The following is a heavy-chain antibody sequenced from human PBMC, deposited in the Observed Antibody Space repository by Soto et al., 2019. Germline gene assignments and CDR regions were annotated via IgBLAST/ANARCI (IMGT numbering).Heavy chain of an antibody. CDR3: ARSRIAAAGKYYYYYYGMDV. Sequence: ASGPKLVNPTQTLTLTCTFSGFSLSTSGMCVSWIRQPPGKALEWLALIDWDDDKYYSTSLKTRLTISKDTSKNQVVLTMTNMDPVDTATYYCARSRIAAAGKYYYYYYGMDVWGQGTTVTVSS. CDR2: IDWDDDK. V-gene: IGHV2-70*01. CDR1: GFSLSTSGMC. D-gene: IGHD6-13*01. J-gene: IGHJ6*02.